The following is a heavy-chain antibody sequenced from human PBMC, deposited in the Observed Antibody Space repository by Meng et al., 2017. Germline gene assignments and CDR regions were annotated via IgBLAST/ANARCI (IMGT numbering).Heavy chain of an antibody. CDR3: ARVGKELVWSNYRYYYGMDV. Sequence: GGSLRLSCAASGFTFSSYWMSWVRQAPGKGLEWVANIKEDGSEKYHVDSVKGRFTISRDNAQNSLYLQMNSLRAEDTAVYYCARVGKELVWSNYRYYYGMDVWGQGTTVTVSS. V-gene: IGHV3-7*01. J-gene: IGHJ6*02. CDR2: IKEDGSEK. CDR1: GFTFSSYW. D-gene: IGHD4-11*01.